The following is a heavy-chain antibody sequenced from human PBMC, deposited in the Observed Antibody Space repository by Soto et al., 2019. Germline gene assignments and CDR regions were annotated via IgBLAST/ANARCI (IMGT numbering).Heavy chain of an antibody. V-gene: IGHV4-39*01. CDR3: ARLYSSSWYSHYYYYYGMDV. Sequence: KPSETLSLTCTVSGGSISSSSYYWGWIRQPPGKGLEWIGSIYYSGSTYYNPSLKSRVTISVDTSKNQFSLKLSSVTAADTAVYYCARLYSSSWYSHYYYYYGMDVWGQGTTVTVSS. J-gene: IGHJ6*02. CDR1: GGSISSSSYY. D-gene: IGHD6-13*01. CDR2: IYYSGST.